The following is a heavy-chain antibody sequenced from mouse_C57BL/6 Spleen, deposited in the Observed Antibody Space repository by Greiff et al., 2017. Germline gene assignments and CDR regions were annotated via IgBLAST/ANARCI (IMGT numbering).Heavy chain of an antibody. Sequence: VQLKESGAELARPGASVKLSCKASGYTFTSYGISWVKQRTGQGLEWIGEIYPRSGNTYYNEKFKGKATLTADKSSSTAYMELRSLTSEDSAVYFCAPITTVVATDFDYWGQGTTLTVSS. CDR3: APITTVVATDFDY. V-gene: IGHV1-81*01. CDR1: GYTFTSYG. D-gene: IGHD1-1*01. CDR2: IYPRSGNT. J-gene: IGHJ2*01.